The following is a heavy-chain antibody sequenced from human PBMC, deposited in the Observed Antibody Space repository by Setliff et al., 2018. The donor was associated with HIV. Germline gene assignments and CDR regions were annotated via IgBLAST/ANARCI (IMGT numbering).Heavy chain of an antibody. J-gene: IGHJ4*02. CDR2: INHSGST. CDR1: GGFFSNYY. Sequence: SETLSLTCAVYGGFFSNYYWSWIRQSPGKGLEWIGEINHSGSTNYNPSLKSRVTISADTSKNQFSLNLSSVTAAETAVYYCSRVGYHGSGRSSFDYWGQGTLVTVSS. D-gene: IGHD3-10*01. V-gene: IGHV4-34*01. CDR3: SRVGYHGSGRSSFDY.